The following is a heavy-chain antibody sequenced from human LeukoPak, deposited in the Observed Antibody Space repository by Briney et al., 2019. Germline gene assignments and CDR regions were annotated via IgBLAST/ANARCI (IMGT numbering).Heavy chain of an antibody. J-gene: IGHJ4*02. CDR1: GFTVSNTY. V-gene: IGHV3-53*01. Sequence: GGSLRLSCAASGFTVSNTYMSWVRQAPGKGLEWVSVIYSSGGTFYSESVKGRFTISRDYSKNTLYLQMNSLRVDDTAVYYCAKDSSGPAFWGQGTLVTVSS. CDR2: IYSSGGT. D-gene: IGHD6-19*01. CDR3: AKDSSGPAF.